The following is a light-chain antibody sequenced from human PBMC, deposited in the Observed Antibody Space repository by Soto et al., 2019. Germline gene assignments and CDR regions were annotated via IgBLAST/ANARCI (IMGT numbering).Light chain of an antibody. V-gene: IGLV1-40*01. Sequence: QSVLTQPPSVSGAPGQRVTFSCFGSSSNIGADYDVHWYQQLPGTAPKLPIYGNINRPSGVPDRFSGSKSCALAALAITGLQLEDAADYFGQSYDTSLGFVFGTGTTVTVL. J-gene: IGLJ1*01. CDR3: QSYDTSLGFV. CDR2: GNI. CDR1: SSNIGADYD.